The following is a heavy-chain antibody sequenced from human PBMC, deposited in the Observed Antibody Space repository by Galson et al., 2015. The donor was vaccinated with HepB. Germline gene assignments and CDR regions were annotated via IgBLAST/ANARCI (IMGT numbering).Heavy chain of an antibody. Sequence: SVKVSCKASGFTFTSSAVQWVRQARGQRLEWIGWIVVGSGNTNYAQKFQERVTITRDMSTSTAYMELSSLRSEDTAVYYCAAVTNYYDSSGYQYGATFDYWGQGTLVTVSS. CDR3: AAVTNYYDSSGYQYGATFDY. J-gene: IGHJ4*02. CDR2: IVVGSGNT. CDR1: GFTFTSSA. D-gene: IGHD3-22*01. V-gene: IGHV1-58*01.